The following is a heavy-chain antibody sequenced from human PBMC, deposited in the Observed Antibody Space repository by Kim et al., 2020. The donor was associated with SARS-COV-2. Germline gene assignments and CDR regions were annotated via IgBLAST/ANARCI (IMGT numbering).Heavy chain of an antibody. Sequence: GGSLRLSCAASGFTFREYAMSWVRQAPGKGLEWVSWISSSGDGTYYADSVKGRFTVSRDNAKNTLYLQMNSLRAEDTAVYYCARDRGGFIHGSGGHGA. CDR1: GFTFREYA. D-gene: IGHD3-10*01. CDR3: ARDRGGFIHGS. J-gene: IGHJ4*03. V-gene: IGHV3-23*01. CDR2: ISSSGDGT.